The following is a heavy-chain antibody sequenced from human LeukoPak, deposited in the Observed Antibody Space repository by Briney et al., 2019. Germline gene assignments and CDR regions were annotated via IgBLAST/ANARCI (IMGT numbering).Heavy chain of an antibody. J-gene: IGHJ4*02. CDR2: ISYDGSNK. CDR1: GFTFSSYA. CDR3: TRDPPYGDYVKFFDY. V-gene: IGHV3-30-3*01. D-gene: IGHD4-17*01. Sequence: GRSLRLSCAASGFTFSSYAMHWVRQAPGKGLEWVAVISYDGSNKYYADSVKGRFTISRDNSKNTLYLQMNSPRAEDTAVYYCTRDPPYGDYVKFFDYWGQGTLVTVSS.